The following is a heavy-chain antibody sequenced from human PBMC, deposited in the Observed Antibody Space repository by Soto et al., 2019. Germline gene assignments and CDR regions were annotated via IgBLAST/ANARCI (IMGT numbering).Heavy chain of an antibody. CDR2: IWYDGSNK. D-gene: IGHD5-12*01. Sequence: PVGSLRLSCAASGFTFSSYGMHWVRQAPGKGLEWVAVIWYDGSNKYYADSVKGRFTISRDNSKNTLYLQMNSLRAEDTAVYYCARDLCSGYGGGYYYYAMDVWGQGTTVTVSS. CDR1: GFTFSSYG. J-gene: IGHJ6*02. V-gene: IGHV3-33*01. CDR3: ARDLCSGYGGGYYYYAMDV.